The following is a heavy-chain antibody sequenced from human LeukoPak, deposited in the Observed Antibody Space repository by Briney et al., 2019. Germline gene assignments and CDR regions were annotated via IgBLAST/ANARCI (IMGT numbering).Heavy chain of an antibody. V-gene: IGHV4-31*03. CDR1: GGSISSGGYY. CDR2: IYYSGST. Sequence: PSETLSLTCTVSGGSISSGGYYWSWIRQHPGKGLEWIGYIYYSGSTYYNPSLKSRVTISVDTFKNQFSLKLSSVTAADTAVYYCASGPSGYDSSGPHWGQGTLVTVSS. J-gene: IGHJ4*02. CDR3: ASGPSGYDSSGPH. D-gene: IGHD3-22*01.